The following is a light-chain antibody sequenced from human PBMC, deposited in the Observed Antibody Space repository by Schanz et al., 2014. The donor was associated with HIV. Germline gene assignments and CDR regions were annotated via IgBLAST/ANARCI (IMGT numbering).Light chain of an antibody. Sequence: QSVLTQPPSASGTPGQRVTISCSGSRSNIGRNTVNWYQQLPRTAPKLLIYSNNRRPSGVPDRFSGSKSGTSASLAISGLQSEDEADYYCATWDDSLNAYVFATGTKLTVL. CDR2: SNN. CDR3: ATWDDSLNAYV. CDR1: RSNIGRNT. J-gene: IGLJ1*01. V-gene: IGLV1-44*01.